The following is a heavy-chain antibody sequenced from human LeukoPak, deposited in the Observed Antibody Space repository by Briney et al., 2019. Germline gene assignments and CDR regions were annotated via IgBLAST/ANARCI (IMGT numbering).Heavy chain of an antibody. J-gene: IGHJ6*03. Sequence: GGSLRLSCAASGFTVSSNYMSWVRQAPGKGLEWVSVIYSGGSTYYADSVKGRFTISRDNSKNTLYLQMNSLRAEDTAVYYCARSPTQAVAGTLYYYYMDVWGKGTTVTISS. D-gene: IGHD6-19*01. CDR1: GFTVSSNY. CDR2: IYSGGST. V-gene: IGHV3-53*01. CDR3: ARSPTQAVAGTLYYYYMDV.